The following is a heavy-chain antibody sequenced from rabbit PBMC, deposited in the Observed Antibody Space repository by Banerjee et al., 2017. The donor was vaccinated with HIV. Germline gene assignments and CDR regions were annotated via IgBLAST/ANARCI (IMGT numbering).Heavy chain of an antibody. CDR3: ARDIGLLYRLNL. CDR1: GFILSSYG. D-gene: IGHD4-1*01. CDR2: IDPVFGST. J-gene: IGHJ4*01. V-gene: IGHV1S47*01. Sequence: QEQLVESGGGLVQPGGSLKLSCKASGFILSSYGVSWVRQAPGKGLEWIGYIDPVFGSTYYANWVNGRFTISSHNAQNTLYLQLNSLTAADTATYFCARDIGLLYRLNLWGPGTLVTVS.